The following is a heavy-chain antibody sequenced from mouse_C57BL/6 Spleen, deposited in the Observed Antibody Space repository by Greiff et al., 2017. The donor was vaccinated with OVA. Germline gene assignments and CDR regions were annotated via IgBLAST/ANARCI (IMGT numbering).Heavy chain of an antibody. CDR1: GYTFTSYW. Sequence: QVQLQQPGTELVKPGASVKLSCKASGYTFTSYWMHWVKQRPGQGLEWIGNINPSNGGTNYNEKFKSKATLTVDKSSSTAYMQLSSLTSEDSAVYYGACYGSSAWYFDVWGTGTTVTVSS. CDR2: INPSNGGT. CDR3: ACYGSSAWYFDV. D-gene: IGHD1-1*01. J-gene: IGHJ1*03. V-gene: IGHV1-53*01.